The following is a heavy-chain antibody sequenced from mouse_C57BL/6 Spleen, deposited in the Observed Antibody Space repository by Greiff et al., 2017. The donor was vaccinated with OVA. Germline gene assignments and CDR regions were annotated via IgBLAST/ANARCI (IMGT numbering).Heavy chain of an antibody. CDR2: ISSGSSTI. D-gene: IGHD1-1*01. Sequence: EVQRVESGGGLVKPGGSLKLSCAASGFTFSDYGMHWVRQAPEKGLEWVAYISSGSSTIYYADTVKGRFTISRDNAKNTLFLQMTSLRSEDTAMYYCARGRITTVVAHWYFDVWGTGTTVTVSS. J-gene: IGHJ1*03. CDR1: GFTFSDYG. CDR3: ARGRITTVVAHWYFDV. V-gene: IGHV5-17*01.